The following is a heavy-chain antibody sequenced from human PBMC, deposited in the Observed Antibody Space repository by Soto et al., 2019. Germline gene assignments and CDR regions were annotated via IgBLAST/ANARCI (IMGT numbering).Heavy chain of an antibody. CDR3: ARPIAAAEGRAFDI. CDR1: GFNFSSYS. J-gene: IGHJ3*02. CDR2: ISSSSSYI. V-gene: IGHV3-21*01. D-gene: IGHD6-13*01. Sequence: GGSLRLSCAASGFNFSSYSMNWVRQAPGKGLEWVSSISSSSSYIYYADSVKGRFTISRDNAKNSLYLQMNSLRAEDTAVYYCARPIAAAEGRAFDIWGQGTMVTVSS.